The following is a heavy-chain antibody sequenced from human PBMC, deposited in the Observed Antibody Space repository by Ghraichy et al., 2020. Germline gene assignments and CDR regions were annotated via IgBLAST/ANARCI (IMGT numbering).Heavy chain of an antibody. D-gene: IGHD5-18*01. Sequence: GGSLRLSCAASGFTFDDYAMHWVRQAPGKGLEWVSGISWNSGSIGYADSVKGRFTISRDNAKNSLYLQMNSLRAEDTALYYCAKDKYSYGYGQRGVWFDPWGPGTLVTVSS. CDR3: AKDKYSYGYGQRGVWFDP. CDR1: GFTFDDYA. V-gene: IGHV3-9*01. CDR2: ISWNSGSI. J-gene: IGHJ5*02.